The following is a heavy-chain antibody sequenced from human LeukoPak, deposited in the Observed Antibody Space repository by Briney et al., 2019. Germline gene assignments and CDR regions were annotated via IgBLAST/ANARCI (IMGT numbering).Heavy chain of an antibody. CDR1: GGSISSGGYY. V-gene: IGHV4-31*03. D-gene: IGHD6-6*01. J-gene: IGHJ4*02. Sequence: SETLSLTCTVSGGSISSGGYYWSWIRQHPGKGLEWIGYIYYSGSTYYNPSLKSRVTISVDTSKNQFSLKLSSVTAADTAVYYCARGGAARPLDYFDYWGQGTLVTVSS. CDR3: ARGGAARPLDYFDY. CDR2: IYYSGST.